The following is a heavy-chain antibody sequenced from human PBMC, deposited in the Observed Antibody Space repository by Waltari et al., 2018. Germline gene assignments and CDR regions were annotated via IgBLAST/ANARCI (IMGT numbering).Heavy chain of an antibody. CDR2: RYTRGRGQGGVGRVNTMRSA. V-gene: IGHV4-4*07. Sequence: QVELQESGPGLVKTSETLSLTWTVAGGCMSSSYGSWMRQPAGKGLERIGGRYTRGRGQGGVGRVNTMRSANYNPSLKCRVTISIDTTKNQFSPQLRSVTAAGAAVYYWACSYYDGSSCYYEVDYWGQGTLVTVSS. J-gene: IGHJ4*02. CDR1: GGCMSSSY. CDR3: ACSYYDGSSCYYEVDY. D-gene: IGHD3-22*01.